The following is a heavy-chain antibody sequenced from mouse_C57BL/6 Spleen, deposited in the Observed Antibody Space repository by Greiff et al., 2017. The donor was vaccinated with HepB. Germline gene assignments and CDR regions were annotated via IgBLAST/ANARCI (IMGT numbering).Heavy chain of an antibody. CDR3: ARSRAQALFDY. CDR2: INPSNGGT. Sequence: QVQLQQPGTELVKPGASVKLSCKASGYTFTSYWMHWVKQRPGQGLEWIGNINPSNGGTNYNEKFKSKATRTVDKSSSTAYMQLSSRTSEDSAVYYCARSRAQALFDYWGQGTTLTVSS. D-gene: IGHD3-2*02. J-gene: IGHJ2*01. CDR1: GYTFTSYW. V-gene: IGHV1-53*01.